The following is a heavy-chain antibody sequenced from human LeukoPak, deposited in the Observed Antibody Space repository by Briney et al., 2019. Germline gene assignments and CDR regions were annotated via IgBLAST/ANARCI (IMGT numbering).Heavy chain of an antibody. D-gene: IGHD2-21*02. CDR1: GGSFSGYY. CDR2: INHSGST. V-gene: IGHV4-34*01. CDR3: ARGNAYCGGDCGQHGDY. Sequence: PSETLSLTCAVYGGSFSGYYWSWIRQPPGKGLEWIGEINHSGSTNYNPSLKSRVTISVDTSKNQFSLKLSSVTAADTAVYYCARGNAYCGGDCGQHGDYWGQGTLVTVSS. J-gene: IGHJ4*02.